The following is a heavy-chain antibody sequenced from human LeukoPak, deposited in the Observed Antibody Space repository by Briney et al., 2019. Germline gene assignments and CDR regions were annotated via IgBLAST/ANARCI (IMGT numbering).Heavy chain of an antibody. CDR1: GGSISSSSHY. CDR3: ARDRQFQYYYDSSGYLDAFDI. J-gene: IGHJ3*02. CDR2: IYYSGST. Sequence: PSETLSLTCTVSGGSISSSSHYWGWIRQPPGKGLEWIGSIYYSGSTNYNPSLKSRVTISVDTSKNQFSLKLSPVTAADTAVYYCARDRQFQYYYDSSGYLDAFDIWGQGTMVTVSS. V-gene: IGHV4-39*07. D-gene: IGHD3-22*01.